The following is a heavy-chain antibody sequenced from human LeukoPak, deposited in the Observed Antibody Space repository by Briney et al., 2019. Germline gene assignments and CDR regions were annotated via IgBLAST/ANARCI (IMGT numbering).Heavy chain of an antibody. V-gene: IGHV4-39*01. J-gene: IGHJ3*02. CDR3: AKSHSLGNDAFDI. CDR2: IYYSGST. CDR1: GGSISSSSYY. Sequence: PSETLSLTCTVSGGSISSSSYYWGWIRQPPGKGLEWIGSIYYSGSTYYNPSLKSRVTISVDTSKNQFSLKLSSVTAADTAVYYCAKSHSLGNDAFDIWGQGTMVTVSS.